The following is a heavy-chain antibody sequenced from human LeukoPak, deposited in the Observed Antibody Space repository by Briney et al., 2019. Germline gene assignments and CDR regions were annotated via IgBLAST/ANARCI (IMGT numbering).Heavy chain of an antibody. CDR1: GFNFIGYS. J-gene: IGHJ4*02. CDR3: AREGYTYGHGVDF. CDR2: ISSADNT. V-gene: IGHV3-69-1*01. Sequence: PGGSLRLSCAASGFNFIGYSMTWVRRPPGKGLEWVSSISSADNTYYADSVKGRFTVSRDNAGKSLYLQMDGLRPEDTAVYYCAREGYTYGHGVDFWGQGTLATVSS. D-gene: IGHD5-18*01.